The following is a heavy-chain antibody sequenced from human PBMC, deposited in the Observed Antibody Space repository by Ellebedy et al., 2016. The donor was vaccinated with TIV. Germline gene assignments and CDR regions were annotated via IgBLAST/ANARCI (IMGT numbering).Heavy chain of an antibody. J-gene: IGHJ2*01. V-gene: IGHV1-69*13. Sequence: AASVKVSCKPSGGIFSSYAFIWVRQAPGQGLEWMGGILPIFATTNYALKFQGRVTITADESTSTTYMDLSSLRSEDTDVYYCAAVAGSTFYWYFDLWGRGTLITVSS. CDR3: AAVAGSTFYWYFDL. D-gene: IGHD6-19*01. CDR1: GGIFSSYA. CDR2: ILPIFATT.